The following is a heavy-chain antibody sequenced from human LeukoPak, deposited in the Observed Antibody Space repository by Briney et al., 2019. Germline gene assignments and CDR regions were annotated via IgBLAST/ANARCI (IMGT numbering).Heavy chain of an antibody. Sequence: GGSLRLSCAASGFTFSNYWMFWVRQVPGKGLVWVSRINTDGSSTTYADSVKGRFTISRDNAKNTLYLQMNSLRAEDTAVYYCAREAGTADYWGQGTLVTVSS. CDR3: AREAGTADY. D-gene: IGHD6-13*01. CDR1: GFTFSNYW. CDR2: INTDGSST. V-gene: IGHV3-74*01. J-gene: IGHJ4*02.